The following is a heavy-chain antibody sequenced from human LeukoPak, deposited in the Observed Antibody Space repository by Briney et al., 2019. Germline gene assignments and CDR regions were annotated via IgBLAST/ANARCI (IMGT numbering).Heavy chain of an antibody. CDR2: ISSSGSTI. Sequence: GGSLRLSCAASGFTFSSYEVNWVRQAPGKGLEWVSYISSSGSTIYYADSVKGRFTIPRDNAKNSLYLQMNSLRAEDTAVYYCATSYSGRLTGIGAFDIWDQGTMVTVSS. V-gene: IGHV3-48*03. J-gene: IGHJ3*02. CDR1: GFTFSSYE. CDR3: ATSYSGRLTGIGAFDI. D-gene: IGHD1-26*01.